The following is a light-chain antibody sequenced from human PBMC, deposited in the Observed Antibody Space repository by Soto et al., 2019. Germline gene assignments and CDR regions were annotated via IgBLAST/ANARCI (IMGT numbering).Light chain of an antibody. V-gene: IGKV1-39*01. J-gene: IGKJ1*01. CDR1: QSISSY. Sequence: DIQMTQSPSSLSESVGDRVTITCRASQSISSYLNWYQQKPGKAPKLLIYAASSLQSGVPSRFSGSGSATDFTLTISSLQPEDFATYYCQQSYSTPRTFGQGTKVEIK. CDR2: AAS. CDR3: QQSYSTPRT.